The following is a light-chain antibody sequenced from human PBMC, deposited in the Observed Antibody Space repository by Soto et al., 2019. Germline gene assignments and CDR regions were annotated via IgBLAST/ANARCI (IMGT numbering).Light chain of an antibody. CDR1: QSVSSSY. CDR2: GAS. CDR3: QQYGSSPT. Sequence: EIVLTQSPGTLSLSPGERATLSCRASQSVSSSYLAWYQQKAGQAPRLLIYGASRRATGLPDRFSGSGSGTYFTITISRLEPEDVAVYYCQQYGSSPTFGQGTKVEIK. J-gene: IGKJ1*01. V-gene: IGKV3-20*01.